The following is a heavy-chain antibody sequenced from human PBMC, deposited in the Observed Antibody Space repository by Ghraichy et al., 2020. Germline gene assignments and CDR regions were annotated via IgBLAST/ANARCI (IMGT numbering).Heavy chain of an antibody. CDR3: ARDGSYYGSGSSYYHYGMDV. J-gene: IGHJ6*02. D-gene: IGHD3-10*01. CDR2: ISAYNGNT. Sequence: ASVKVSCKASGYTFTSYGISWVRQAPGQGLEWMGWISAYNGNTNYAQKLQGRVTMTTDTSTSTAYMELRSLRSDDTAVYYCARDGSYYGSGSSYYHYGMDVWGQGTTVTVSS. V-gene: IGHV1-18*04. CDR1: GYTFTSYG.